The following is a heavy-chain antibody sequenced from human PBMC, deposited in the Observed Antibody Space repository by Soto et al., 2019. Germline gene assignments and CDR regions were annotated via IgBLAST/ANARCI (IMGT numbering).Heavy chain of an antibody. D-gene: IGHD2-15*01. CDR2: VNPSGGST. V-gene: IGHV1-46*01. J-gene: IGHJ1*01. CDR3: AREENCSGGTCYSEYFHR. Sequence: ASVKVSCKASGYLFTAYSMHWVRLAPGQGLEWMGVVNPSGGSTKYARNFQGRVTMTRDTSTTTIYMELSSLRSDDTAIYYCAREENCSGGTCYSEYFHRWGQGTLVTVSS. CDR1: GYLFTAYS.